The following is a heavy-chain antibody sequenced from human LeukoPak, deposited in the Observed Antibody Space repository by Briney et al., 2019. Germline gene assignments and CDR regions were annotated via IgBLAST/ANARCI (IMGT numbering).Heavy chain of an antibody. J-gene: IGHJ3*02. D-gene: IGHD3-9*01. CDR3: AKAVAPRGSLRYFDWLPAFDI. CDR1: GFTFSSYS. V-gene: IGHV3-48*01. Sequence: GGSLRLSCVASGFTFSSYSMNWVRQAPGKGLEWVSNIISSSGSSMYYADSVRGRFTFSRDNAKNSLYLQMNSLRAEDMALYYCAKAVAPRGSLRYFDWLPAFDIWGQGTMVTVSS. CDR2: IISSSGSSM.